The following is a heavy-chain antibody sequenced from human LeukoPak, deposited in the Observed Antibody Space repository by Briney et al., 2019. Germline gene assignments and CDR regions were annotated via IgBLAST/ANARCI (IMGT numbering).Heavy chain of an antibody. CDR1: EFTFSSYW. D-gene: IGHD4-17*01. CDR3: ARLGARQTLEY. CDR2: IKQDGGQI. J-gene: IGHJ4*02. V-gene: IGHV3-7*01. Sequence: PGGSLRLSCAASEFTFSSYWMSWVRQAPGKGLEWVANIKQDGGQIYYLDSVKGRFTVSRDNAKNSLYLQMNSLRAEDTAVYYCARLGARQTLEYWGQGTLVTVSS.